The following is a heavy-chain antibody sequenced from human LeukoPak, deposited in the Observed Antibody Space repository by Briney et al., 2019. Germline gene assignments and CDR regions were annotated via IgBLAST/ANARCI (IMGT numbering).Heavy chain of an antibody. J-gene: IGHJ4*02. CDR3: ARSYGGITMVRGAFDY. CDR2: ISGSGGST. CDR1: GFTFSSYA. Sequence: GGSLRLSCAASGFTFSSYAMSWVRQAPGKGLEWVSAISGSGGSTYYADSVKGWFTISRDNSKNTLYLQMNSLRAEDTAVYYCARSYGGITMVRGAFDYWGQGTLVTVSS. V-gene: IGHV3-23*01. D-gene: IGHD3-10*01.